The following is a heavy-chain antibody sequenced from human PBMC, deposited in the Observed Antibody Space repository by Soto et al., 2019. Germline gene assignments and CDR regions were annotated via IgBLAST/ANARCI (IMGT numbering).Heavy chain of an antibody. J-gene: IGHJ5*01. V-gene: IGHV3-74*01. CDR3: ARCNWYAS. CDR2: IHNDGSTT. CDR1: GFTFSSYW. Sequence: EVQLVESGGGLVQPGGSVRLSCAASGFTFSSYWMNWVRQAPGKGLMWVSRIHNDGSTTSYADSVKGRFTISRDNAKNTIDLQMSSLSVEDTAVYYCARCNWYASWGQGTLVTVSS.